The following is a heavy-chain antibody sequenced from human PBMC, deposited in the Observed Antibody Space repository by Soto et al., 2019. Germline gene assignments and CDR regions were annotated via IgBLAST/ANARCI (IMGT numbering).Heavy chain of an antibody. V-gene: IGHV3-9*01. CDR2: ISWNSGSI. D-gene: IGHD4-17*01. CDR1: GFTFDDYA. CDR3: AKDGGPRVTTYRRGFDY. J-gene: IGHJ4*02. Sequence: GGSLRLSCAASGFTFDDYAMHWVRQAPGKGLEWVSGISWNSGSIGYADSVKGRFTISRDNAKNSLYLQMNSLRAEDTALYYCAKDGGPRVTTYRRGFDYWGQGTLVTVSS.